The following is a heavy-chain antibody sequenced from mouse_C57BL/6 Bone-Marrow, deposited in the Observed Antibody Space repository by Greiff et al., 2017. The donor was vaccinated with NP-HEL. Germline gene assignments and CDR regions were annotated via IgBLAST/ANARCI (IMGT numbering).Heavy chain of an antibody. J-gene: IGHJ3*01. CDR3: ARHGFAY. V-gene: IGHV5-12*01. CDR1: GFTFSDYY. CDR2: ISNGGGST. Sequence: EVKLMESGGGLVQPGGSLKLSCAASGFTFSDYYMYWVRQTPEKRLEWVAYISNGGGSTYYTDTVKGRFTISRDNAKNTLYLQMSRLKSEDTAMYYCARHGFAYWGQGTLVTVSA.